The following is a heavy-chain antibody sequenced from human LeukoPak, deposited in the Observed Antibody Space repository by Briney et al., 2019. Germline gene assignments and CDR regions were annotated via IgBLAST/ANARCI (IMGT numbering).Heavy chain of an antibody. J-gene: IGHJ5*02. V-gene: IGHV4-4*08. CDR3: AREVRGIIIRWFDP. CDR2: VYSSGST. Sequence: SETLSLTCTVSGGSISGYYWSWIRQPPGKGLEWVGYVYSSGSTNYNPSLKSRVTISVDTSRNRFSLKLSSVTAADTAVYYCAREVRGIIIRWFDPWGQGTLVTVSS. D-gene: IGHD3-10*01. CDR1: GGSISGYY.